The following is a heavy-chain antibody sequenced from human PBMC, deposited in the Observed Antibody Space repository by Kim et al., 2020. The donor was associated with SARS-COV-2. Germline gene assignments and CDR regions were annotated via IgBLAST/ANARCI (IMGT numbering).Heavy chain of an antibody. CDR3: ARERTTWYSYYYFGMNV. CDR2: NRRDGNNE. Sequence: GGSLRLSCAASGFTFSNYDMHWVRQAPGKGLEWVAVNRRDGNNEYYSDSVKGRFTISRDNSKNMLYLQMNSLRAEDTAVYYCARERTTWYSYYYFGMNVWGQGTTVTVSS. V-gene: IGHV3-33*01. J-gene: IGHJ6*02. D-gene: IGHD6-13*01. CDR1: GFTFSNYD.